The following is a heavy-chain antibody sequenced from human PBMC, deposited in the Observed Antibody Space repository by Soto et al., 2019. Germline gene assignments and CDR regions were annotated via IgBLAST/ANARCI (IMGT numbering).Heavy chain of an antibody. Sequence: QVQQLESGPGLVKPWDTLSLTCTVSGASFSDFSWSWIRQPAGKGLEWIWRITVNGITQYTPSFRSRVTMSMDTSRNQFSLNLQSETAADTALYYCAIESGENWTYEAHWGQGTLVTVSS. D-gene: IGHD1-7*01. J-gene: IGHJ1*01. CDR1: GASFSDFS. CDR2: ITVNGIT. V-gene: IGHV4-4*07. CDR3: AIESGENWTYEAH.